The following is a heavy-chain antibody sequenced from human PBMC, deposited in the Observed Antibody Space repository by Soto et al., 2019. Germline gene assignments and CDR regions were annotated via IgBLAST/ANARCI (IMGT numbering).Heavy chain of an antibody. CDR3: AKDIVVVVVATRLDY. CDR2: ISGSGGST. V-gene: IGHV3-23*01. D-gene: IGHD2-15*01. Sequence: PGGSLRLSCAASGFTFSSYAMSWVRQAPGKGLEWVSAISGSGGSTYYADSVKGRFTISRGNSKNTLYLQMNSLRAEDTAVYYCAKDIVVVVVATRLDYWGQGTLVTVSS. CDR1: GFTFSSYA. J-gene: IGHJ4*02.